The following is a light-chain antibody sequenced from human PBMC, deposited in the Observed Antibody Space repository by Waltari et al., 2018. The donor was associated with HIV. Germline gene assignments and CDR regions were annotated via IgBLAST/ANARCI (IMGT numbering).Light chain of an antibody. Sequence: QSALTQPASVSGSPGQSITISCTGTNNDVGTYNYVSWYQQHPAKAPKLMIYDVTDRPSGVSDRFSGSKSGNTASLTISGLQAEDEADYYCSSYTSSISLVFGGGTKVTVL. CDR1: NNDVGTYNY. CDR2: DVT. CDR3: SSYTSSISLV. V-gene: IGLV2-14*03. J-gene: IGLJ3*02.